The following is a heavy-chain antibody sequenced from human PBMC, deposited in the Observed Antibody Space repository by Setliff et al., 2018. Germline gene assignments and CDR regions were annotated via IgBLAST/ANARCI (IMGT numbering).Heavy chain of an antibody. J-gene: IGHJ4*02. CDR3: ARISRLYTSSWDDY. CDR2: ISRDTDYT. D-gene: IGHD6-13*01. Sequence: GESLKISCATSGFTFSIYSMTWVRQAPGKGLEWISGISRDTDYTYYAESVKGRFTIFRDNAKNSVYLQMNRLRAEDTAVYYCARISRLYTSSWDDYWGRGTLVTVSS. V-gene: IGHV3-21*01. CDR1: GFTFSIYS.